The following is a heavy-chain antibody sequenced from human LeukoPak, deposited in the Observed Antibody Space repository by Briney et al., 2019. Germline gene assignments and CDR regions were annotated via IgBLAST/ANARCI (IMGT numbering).Heavy chain of an antibody. CDR3: AGGGVLDV. Sequence: GGSLRLSCAASGFTFSSYWMNWARQAPGKGLEWVASINHNGNVNYYVDSVKGRFTISRDNAKNSLYLQMSNLRAEDTAVYFWAGGGVLDVWGQGPRSPSP. CDR1: GFTFSSYW. J-gene: IGHJ6*02. CDR2: INHNGNVN. D-gene: IGHD3-16*01. V-gene: IGHV3-7*03.